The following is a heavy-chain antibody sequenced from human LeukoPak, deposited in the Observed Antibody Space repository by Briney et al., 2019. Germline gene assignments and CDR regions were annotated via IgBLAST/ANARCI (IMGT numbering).Heavy chain of an antibody. D-gene: IGHD2-2*01. CDR1: GFTFSSYS. V-gene: IGHV3-21*01. Sequence: GSLRLSCAASGFTFSSYSTNWVRQAPGKGLEWVSSISSSSSYIYYADSVKGRFTISRDNAKNSLYLQMNSLRAEDTAVYYCAREGQHATDAFDIWGQGTMVTVSS. CDR3: AREGQHATDAFDI. J-gene: IGHJ3*02. CDR2: ISSSSSYI.